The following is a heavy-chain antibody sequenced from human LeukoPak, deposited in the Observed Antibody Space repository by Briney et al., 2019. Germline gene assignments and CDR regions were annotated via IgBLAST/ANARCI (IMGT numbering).Heavy chain of an antibody. CDR3: ARRDGDI. J-gene: IGHJ3*02. CDR1: GDSISNNNYF. V-gene: IGHV4-39*01. Sequence: PSETLSLTCTVSGDSISNNNYFWGWVRQPPGKGLEWIGTVSYSGSTYHNPSLKSRVTISVDTSNNQFSLKLSSVAAADTAVFYCARRDGDIWGQGTMVTVSS. CDR2: VSYSGST.